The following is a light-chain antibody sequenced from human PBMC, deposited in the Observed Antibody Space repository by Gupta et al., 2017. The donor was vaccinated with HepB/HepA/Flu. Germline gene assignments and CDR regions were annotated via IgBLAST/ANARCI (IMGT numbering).Light chain of an antibody. CDR3: AAWDDSLNGPM. Sequence: SVLTQPPSASGSPGSRVIISCSGSSSNIGSYAASWYHQLPGTAPKLLIYNNNQRPAGVPGRFSGSKSGTSASLAISGLHAEDEADYCCAAWDDSLNGPMCGGGTKMTVL. CDR1: SSNIGSYA. CDR2: NNN. V-gene: IGLV1-44*01. J-gene: IGLJ3*02.